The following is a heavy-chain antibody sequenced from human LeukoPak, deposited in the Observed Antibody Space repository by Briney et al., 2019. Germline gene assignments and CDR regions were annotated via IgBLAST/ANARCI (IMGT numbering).Heavy chain of an antibody. Sequence: GGSLRLSCAASGFTFTSYTMYWVRQAPGKGLEWVSIIGNNGGGIHYADSVRGRFTISRDNSKNTLYLQMTNLRVDDTALYYCAIDPNWESHNWGQGVLVTVSS. CDR1: GFTFTSYT. CDR3: AIDPNWESHN. CDR2: IGNNGGGI. D-gene: IGHD7-27*01. V-gene: IGHV3-23*01. J-gene: IGHJ4*02.